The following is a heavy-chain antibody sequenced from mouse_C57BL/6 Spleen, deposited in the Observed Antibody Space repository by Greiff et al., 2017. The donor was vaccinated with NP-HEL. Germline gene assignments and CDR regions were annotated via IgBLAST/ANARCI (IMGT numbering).Heavy chain of an antibody. V-gene: IGHV5-16*01. D-gene: IGHD2-3*01. CDR1: GFTFSDYY. CDR2: INYDGSST. J-gene: IGHJ2*01. CDR3: ARADDGYYYFDY. Sequence: EVKLVESEGGLVQPGSSMKLSCTASGFTFSDYYMAWVRQVPEKGLEWVANINYDGSSTYYLDSLKSRFIISRDNAKNILYLQMSSLKSEDTATDYCARADDGYYYFDYWGQGTTLTVSS.